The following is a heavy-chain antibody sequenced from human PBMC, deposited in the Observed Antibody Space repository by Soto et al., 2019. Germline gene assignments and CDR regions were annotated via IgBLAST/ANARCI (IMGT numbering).Heavy chain of an antibody. CDR3: ARSSVAGTWGYYFDY. Sequence: QVHLVESGGGVVQPGRSLRLSCAASGFIFTTYAMHWVRQAPGKGLEWVAVISYDGNHEYYADSVRGRFTISRDNSKNTLYLQMDSLRADDTALYYCARSSVAGTWGYYFDYWGQGVLVTVSS. CDR1: GFIFTTYA. J-gene: IGHJ4*02. V-gene: IGHV3-30-3*01. D-gene: IGHD6-19*01. CDR2: ISYDGNHE.